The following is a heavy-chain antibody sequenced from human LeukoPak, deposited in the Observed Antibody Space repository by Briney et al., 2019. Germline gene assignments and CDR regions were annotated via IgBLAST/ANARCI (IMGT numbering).Heavy chain of an antibody. Sequence: GASVKVSCKVSGGTFSSYAVSWVRLTPGQGLEWLGGIIPVFGTTTYAQKFQAKVTMTADKSTNTAYLEISSLTSDDTAVYYCARCSPGDSSNFYAVLQYWGQGTQVTVST. J-gene: IGHJ4*02. D-gene: IGHD3-22*01. CDR3: ARCSPGDSSNFYAVLQY. CDR1: GGTFSSYA. CDR2: IIPVFGTT. V-gene: IGHV1-69*06.